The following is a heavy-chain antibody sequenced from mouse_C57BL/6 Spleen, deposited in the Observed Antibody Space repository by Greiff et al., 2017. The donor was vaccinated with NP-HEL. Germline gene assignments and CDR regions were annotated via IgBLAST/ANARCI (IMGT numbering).Heavy chain of an antibody. D-gene: IGHD4-1*01. CDR3: ATQLTGTYYYAMDY. CDR1: GYTFTSYW. CDR2: IHPSDSDT. V-gene: IGHV1-74*01. J-gene: IGHJ4*01. Sequence: QVQLQQPGTELVKPGASVKLSCKASGYTFTSYWMHWVKQRPGQGLEWIGRIHPSDSDTNYNQKFKGKATLTVDKSSSTAYMQLSSLTSEDSAVYYCATQLTGTYYYAMDYWGQGTSVTVSS.